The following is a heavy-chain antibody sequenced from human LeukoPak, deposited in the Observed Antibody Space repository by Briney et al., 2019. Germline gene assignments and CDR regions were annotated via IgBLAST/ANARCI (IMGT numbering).Heavy chain of an antibody. V-gene: IGHV4-34*01. J-gene: IGHJ4*02. D-gene: IGHD3-10*01. CDR3: ARGFGSGSYHNY. CDR2: INHSGST. Sequence: SETLSLTCTVYGGSFSGYYWSWIRQPPGKGPEWIGEINHSGSTNYNPSLKSRVTISVDTSKNQFSLKLSSVTAADTAVYYCARGFGSGSYHNYWGQGTLVTVSS. CDR1: GGSFSGYY.